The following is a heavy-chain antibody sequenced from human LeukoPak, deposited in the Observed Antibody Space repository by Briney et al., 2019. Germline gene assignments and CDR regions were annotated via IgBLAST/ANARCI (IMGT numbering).Heavy chain of an antibody. Sequence: GGSLRLSCAASGFTFSSNWMSWVRQAPGKGLEWVANIKEDGSEKYYVDSVKGRFTISRDNAKNSLYLQMNSLRAEDTALYYCAKDYGSGSYDAFDIWGQGTMVTVSS. CDR3: AKDYGSGSYDAFDI. CDR2: IKEDGSEK. D-gene: IGHD3-10*01. V-gene: IGHV3-7*03. CDR1: GFTFSSNW. J-gene: IGHJ3*02.